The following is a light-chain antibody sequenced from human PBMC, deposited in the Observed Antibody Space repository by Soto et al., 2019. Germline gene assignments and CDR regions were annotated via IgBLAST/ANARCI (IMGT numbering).Light chain of an antibody. CDR1: QSISSN. CDR2: DAD. Sequence: EIVMTQSPATLSVSPGETASLSCRARQSISSNLAWYQQRPCQAPRLHIYDADTRATGLPARFSGSGSGTEYNLTISSLQSGDFAVYYCQQYNNWPLYTFGRGTKLEIK. CDR3: QQYNNWPLYT. J-gene: IGKJ2*01. V-gene: IGKV3-15*01.